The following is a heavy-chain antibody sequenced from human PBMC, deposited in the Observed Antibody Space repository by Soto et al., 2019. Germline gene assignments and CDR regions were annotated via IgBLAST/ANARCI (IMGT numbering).Heavy chain of an antibody. D-gene: IGHD3-22*01. V-gene: IGHV1-69*13. CDR2: IIPIFGTA. J-gene: IGHJ3*02. CDR3: ARVPINYYDSSGYYSLGAFDI. CDR1: GGTFSSYA. Sequence: ASVKVSCKASGGTFSSYAISWVRQAPGQGLEWMGGIIPIFGTANYAQKFQGRVTITADESTSTAYMELSSLRSEDPAVYYCARVPINYYDSSGYYSLGAFDIWGQGTMVTVSS.